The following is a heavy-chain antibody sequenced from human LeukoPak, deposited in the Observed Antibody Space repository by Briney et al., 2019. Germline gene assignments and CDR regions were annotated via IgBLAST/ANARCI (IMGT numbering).Heavy chain of an antibody. V-gene: IGHV4-30-2*01. CDR1: GGSISSGGYY. Sequence: SETLSLTCTVSGGSISSGGYYWSWIRQPPGKGLEWIGYIYHNGSTYYNPSLKSRVTISVDRSKNQFSLKLSSVTAADTAVYYCARFSRTRHDAFDIWGQGTMVTVSS. CDR2: IYHNGST. J-gene: IGHJ3*02. CDR3: ARFSRTRHDAFDI.